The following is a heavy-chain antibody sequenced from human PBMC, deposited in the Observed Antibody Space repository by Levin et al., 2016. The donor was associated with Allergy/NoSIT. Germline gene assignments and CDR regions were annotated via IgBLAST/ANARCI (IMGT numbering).Heavy chain of an antibody. CDR3: ARDRNYYASGSCLDY. CDR2: ISNDGSNK. D-gene: IGHD3-10*01. V-gene: IGHV3-30*04. J-gene: IGHJ4*02. Sequence: VRQMPGKGLECVAVISNDGSNKYYAGSVKGRFTISRDNSKNTVYLQMDSLRAEDTAVYYCARDRNYYASGSCLDYWGQGTLVTVSS.